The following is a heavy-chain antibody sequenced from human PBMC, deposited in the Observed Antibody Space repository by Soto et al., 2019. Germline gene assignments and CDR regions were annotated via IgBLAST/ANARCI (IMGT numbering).Heavy chain of an antibody. J-gene: IGHJ4*02. D-gene: IGHD2-21*02. CDR1: GYILSSYN. Sequence: QVQLVQSGAEVKEPGASVKVSCKASGYILSSYNMHWVRQAPGQGLEWMGIINPSGGRTSYAQKFQDRVTENRDTSTNTVYMELSSLRSDDTAVYYCARTFCAADCPRRDFDYWGQGTLVTVSS. CDR3: ARTFCAADCPRRDFDY. CDR2: INPSGGRT. V-gene: IGHV1-46*01.